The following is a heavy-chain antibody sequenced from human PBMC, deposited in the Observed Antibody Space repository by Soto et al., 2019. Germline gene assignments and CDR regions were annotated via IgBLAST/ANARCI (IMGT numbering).Heavy chain of an antibody. CDR1: GDSVSSYSAA. J-gene: IGHJ5*02. V-gene: IGHV6-1*01. CDR3: VRDRYSSSGWFDP. D-gene: IGHD3-10*01. Sequence: SQTLSLTRAISGDSVSSYSAAWNWIRQSPSGGLEWLGRTYYRSRFFSDYAESVKSRIIINPDTSKNQFSLQLKSVTPEDTAVYYCVRDRYSSSGWFDPWGQGTPVTVS. CDR2: TYYRSRFFS.